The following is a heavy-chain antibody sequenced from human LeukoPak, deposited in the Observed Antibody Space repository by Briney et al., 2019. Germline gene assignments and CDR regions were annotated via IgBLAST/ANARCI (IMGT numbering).Heavy chain of an antibody. Sequence: VASVKVSCKASGGTFSSYAISWVRQAPGQGREWMGGIIPIFGTANYAQKFQGRVTITADESTSTAYMELSSLRSEDTAVYYCASEGFGELPYYWGQGTLVTVSS. CDR1: GGTFSSYA. D-gene: IGHD3-10*01. CDR2: IIPIFGTA. J-gene: IGHJ4*02. CDR3: ASEGFGELPYY. V-gene: IGHV1-69*01.